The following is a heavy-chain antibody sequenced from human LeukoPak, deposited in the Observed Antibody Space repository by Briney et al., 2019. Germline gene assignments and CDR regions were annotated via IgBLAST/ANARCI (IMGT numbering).Heavy chain of an antibody. J-gene: IGHJ4*02. Sequence: GASVKVSCKASGYTFTDFHIHWVRQAPGQGLEWMGWINPNSGGTKYAQKFQARVTMTRDTSISTLYMELSRLRSDDTAVYYCARESIAAAWGQGTLVTVSS. CDR3: ARESIAAA. CDR2: INPNSGGT. V-gene: IGHV1-2*02. CDR1: GYTFTDFH. D-gene: IGHD6-13*01.